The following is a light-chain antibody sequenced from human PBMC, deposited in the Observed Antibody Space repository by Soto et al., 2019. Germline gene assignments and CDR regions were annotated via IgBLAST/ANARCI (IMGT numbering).Light chain of an antibody. CDR2: GAS. J-gene: IGKJ2*01. CDR1: QSINIY. Sequence: IQMTQSPSSLSASVGDSVTVNCRASQSINIYLNWYQQKPGKAPTLLIYGASSLQSGVPSRFTGSGSRPDCTLTISSLQPEDFATYYCQQSYRSPYTFGQGTKLEIK. CDR3: QQSYRSPYT. V-gene: IGKV1-39*01.